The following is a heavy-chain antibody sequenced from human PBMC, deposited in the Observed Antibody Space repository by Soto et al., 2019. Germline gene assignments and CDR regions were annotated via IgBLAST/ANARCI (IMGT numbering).Heavy chain of an antibody. D-gene: IGHD6-19*01. CDR3: ARGVRNGGWLRFRHLFDY. Sequence: PSETLSLTCTVSGGSISSGDYYWSWIRQPPGKGLEWIGYIYYSGSTYYNPSLKSRVTISVDTSKNQFSLKLSSVTAADTAVYYCARGVRNGGWLRFRHLFDYWGQGTLVTVSS. J-gene: IGHJ4*02. CDR2: IYYSGST. V-gene: IGHV4-30-4*01. CDR1: GGSISSGDYY.